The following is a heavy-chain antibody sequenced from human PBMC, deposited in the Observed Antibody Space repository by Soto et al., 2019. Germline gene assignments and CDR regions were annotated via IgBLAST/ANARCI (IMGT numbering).Heavy chain of an antibody. Sequence: SETLSLTCTVSVDSFSSASIYWIWIRQAPGKGLEWIGFIYFSGSTNYNPSLKSRVTMSLDTSKNQFSLKLRSVTPADTAVYFCARVNSGRNWFDPWGQGTLVTVS. CDR1: VDSFSSASIY. V-gene: IGHV4-61*01. J-gene: IGHJ5*02. D-gene: IGHD6-19*01. CDR2: IYFSGST. CDR3: ARVNSGRNWFDP.